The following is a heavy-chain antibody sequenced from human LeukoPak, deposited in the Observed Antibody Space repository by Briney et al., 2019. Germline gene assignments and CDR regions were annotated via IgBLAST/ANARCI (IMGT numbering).Heavy chain of an antibody. CDR2: ISRMSSYT. D-gene: IGHD2-15*01. J-gene: IGHJ6*02. Sequence: GGSLRVSCAASGFTFSDYYMSWIRQAPGKGLGWVSYISRMSSYTNYADSVKGRFTISRDNAKNSLYLQMNSLRAEDTAVYYCARDHRVVVVAAQIRIYSYGMDVWGQGTTVTVSS. V-gene: IGHV3-11*05. CDR3: ARDHRVVVVAAQIRIYSYGMDV. CDR1: GFTFSDYY.